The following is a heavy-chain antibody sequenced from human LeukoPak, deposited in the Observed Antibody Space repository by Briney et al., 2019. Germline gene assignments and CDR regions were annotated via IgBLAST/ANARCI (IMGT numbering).Heavy chain of an antibody. CDR2: ISSSSSYI. D-gene: IGHD3-3*01. CDR3: ARDGTFTIFGRDYYYGMDV. CDR1: GFTFSSYS. Sequence: GGSLRLSCAASGFTFSSYSMNWVRQAPGKGLEWVSSISSSSSYIYYADSVKGRFTISRDNAKNSLYLQMNSLRAEDTAVYYCARDGTFTIFGRDYYYGMDVWGQGTTVTVPS. V-gene: IGHV3-21*01. J-gene: IGHJ6*02.